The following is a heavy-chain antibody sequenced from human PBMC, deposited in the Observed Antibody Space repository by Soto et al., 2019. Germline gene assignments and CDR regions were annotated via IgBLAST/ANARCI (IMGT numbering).Heavy chain of an antibody. CDR2: IFYTGRT. J-gene: IGHJ5*02. D-gene: IGHD2-2*01. V-gene: IGHV4-39*01. Sequence: PCGTLALTCTVSGGSISNPSYYWCWVRQPPGKGLEWSGDIFYTGRTYYSPSLKSRVTISVDTSKEQFSLNLTSVTAADTAVYFCAGLTCSIAAASHGRSHWLGPWAMGTRSTVA. CDR1: GGSISNPSYY. CDR3: AGLTCSIAAASHGRSHWLGP.